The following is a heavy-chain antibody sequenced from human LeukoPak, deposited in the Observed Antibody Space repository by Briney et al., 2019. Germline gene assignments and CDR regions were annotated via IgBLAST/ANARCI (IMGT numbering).Heavy chain of an antibody. D-gene: IGHD3-3*01. J-gene: IGHJ6*03. CDR2: IKSKTDGGTT. CDR3: TAPRIRFFPYYYYMDV. V-gene: IGHV3-15*01. CDR1: GFTFSNAW. Sequence: GGSLRLSCAASGFTFSNAWMSWVRQAPGKGLEWVGRIKSKTDGGTTDYAAPVKGRFTISRDDSKNTLYLQMNSLKTEDTAVYYCTAPRIRFFPYYYYMDVWGKGTTVTVSS.